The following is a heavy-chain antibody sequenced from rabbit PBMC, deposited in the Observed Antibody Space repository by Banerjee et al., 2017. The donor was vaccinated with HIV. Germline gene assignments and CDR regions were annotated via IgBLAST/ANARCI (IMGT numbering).Heavy chain of an antibody. CDR3: ARVGSSDWGDLNL. J-gene: IGHJ4*01. V-gene: IGHV1S45*01. CDR1: GFSFSSGYD. D-gene: IGHD4-1*01. Sequence: QEQLEESGGDLVKPEGSLTLTCTASGFSFSSGYDICWVRQAPGKGLEWIACIDIGSSGSTYYASWAKGRFTISKTSSTTVTLQMTSLTAADTATYFCARVGSSDWGDLNLWGPGTLVTVS. CDR2: IDIGSSGST.